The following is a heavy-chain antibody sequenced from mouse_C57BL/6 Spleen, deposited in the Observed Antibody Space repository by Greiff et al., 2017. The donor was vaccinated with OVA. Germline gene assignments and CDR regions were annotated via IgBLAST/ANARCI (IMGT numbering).Heavy chain of an antibody. D-gene: IGHD1-1*01. CDR3: TRFPITTVVARYFDY. CDR2: IDPETGGT. V-gene: IGHV1-15*01. J-gene: IGHJ2*01. CDR1: GYTFTDYE. Sequence: VQLQQSGAELVRPGASVTLSCKASGYTFTDYEMHWVKQTPVHGLEWIGAIDPETGGTAYNQKFKGKAILTADKSSSTAYMELRSLTSEDSAVYYCTRFPITTVVARYFDYWGQGTTLTVSS.